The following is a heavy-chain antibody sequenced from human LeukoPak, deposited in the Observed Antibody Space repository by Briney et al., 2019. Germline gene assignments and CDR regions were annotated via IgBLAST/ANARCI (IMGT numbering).Heavy chain of an antibody. CDR2: IYYSGST. CDR1: GGSISSYY. CDR3: AKGGYSYGYDY. Sequence: SETLSLTCTVSGGSISSYYWSWIRQPPGKGLEWIGYIYYSGSTNYNPSLKSRVTISVDTSKNQFSLKLSSVTAADTAVYYCAKGGYSYGYDYWGQGTLVTVSS. V-gene: IGHV4-59*01. D-gene: IGHD5-18*01. J-gene: IGHJ4*02.